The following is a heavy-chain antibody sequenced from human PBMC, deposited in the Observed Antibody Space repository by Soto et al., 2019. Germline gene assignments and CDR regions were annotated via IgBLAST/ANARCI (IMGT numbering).Heavy chain of an antibody. CDR2: IYYRGST. J-gene: IGHJ5*01. CDR3: ARGRYCLTGRCFPNWFDS. CDR1: GGSISSSTYY. Sequence: HSETLDLTCTVSGGSISSSTYYWGWIRQPPGKGLEWIGSIYYRGSTYDNPSLKSRVTMSLDTSKNQFSLKLTSVTAADTAVYFCARGRYCLTGRCFPNWFDSWGQGTLVTVSS. V-gene: IGHV4-39*01. D-gene: IGHD2-15*01.